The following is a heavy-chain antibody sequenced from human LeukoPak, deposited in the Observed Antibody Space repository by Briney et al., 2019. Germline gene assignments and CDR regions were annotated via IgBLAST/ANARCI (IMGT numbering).Heavy chain of an antibody. V-gene: IGHV1-2*06. D-gene: IGHD3-10*01. CDR2: IDPNTGDT. CDR3: ARLGPHGSGTYYFFDY. Sequence: ASVKVSCKASGQSLTGYFIHWVRQAPGQGLEWAGRIDPNTGDTIYAQNFQGRVTVTSATSISTAYMELSRLTSDDTAVYFCARLGPHGSGTYYFFDYWGQGTLVTVSS. J-gene: IGHJ4*02. CDR1: GQSLTGYF.